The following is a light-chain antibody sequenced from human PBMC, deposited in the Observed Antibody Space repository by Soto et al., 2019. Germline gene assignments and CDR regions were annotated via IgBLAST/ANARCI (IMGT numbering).Light chain of an antibody. V-gene: IGLV3-21*04. CDR3: QVWDSNSDHYV. CDR2: YDS. J-gene: IGLJ1*01. Sequence: SYELTQPPSVSVAPGKTARITCGGNNIGSKSGHWSQQKPGQDPVLGIYYDSDRPSGIPERFAGSNSGNTATLTISRVEAGDEADYYCQVWDSNSDHYVFGPGANVTDL. CDR1: NIGSKS.